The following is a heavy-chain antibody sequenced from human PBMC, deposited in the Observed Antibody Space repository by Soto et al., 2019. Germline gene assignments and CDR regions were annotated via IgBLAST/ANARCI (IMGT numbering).Heavy chain of an antibody. Sequence: EVQLLESGGGLVQHGGSLRLSCAASGLTFNSYAMTWVRQAPGRGLEWGSGVDGSGFTSYHADSVKGRFTISRDNSKNPLYLQMNSLRAEDTAVYYCAKALGLYCGGDCFDAFDVWGQGAMVSVSS. V-gene: IGHV3-23*01. CDR1: GLTFNSYA. CDR2: VDGSGFTS. J-gene: IGHJ3*01. CDR3: AKALGLYCGGDCFDAFDV. D-gene: IGHD2-21*02.